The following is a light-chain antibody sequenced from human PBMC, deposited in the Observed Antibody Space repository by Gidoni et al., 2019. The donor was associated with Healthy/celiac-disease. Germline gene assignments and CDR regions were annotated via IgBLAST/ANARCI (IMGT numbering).Light chain of an antibody. V-gene: IGLV3-21*02. CDR3: QVWDTTTDRMV. J-gene: IGLJ3*02. Sequence: SYVLTQPPSVSLAPGQTATIACGGDHLGDKSVNCYQQKSGQAPVLVVYGDRGRPSGIPERFSGSLAANTATLTISRVEVGEAADYYCQVWDTTTDRMVFGGGTKLTVL. CDR1: HLGDKS. CDR2: GDR.